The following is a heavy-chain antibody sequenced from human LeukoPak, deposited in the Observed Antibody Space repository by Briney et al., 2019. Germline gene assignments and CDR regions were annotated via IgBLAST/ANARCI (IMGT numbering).Heavy chain of an antibody. D-gene: IGHD3-10*01. V-gene: IGHV1-69*04. J-gene: IGHJ5*02. Sequence: ASVKVSCKASGGTFSSYAISWVRQAPGHGLEWMGRIIPILGIANYAQKFQGRVTITADKSTSTAYMELSSLRSEDTAVYYCAREHYYGSGSYYGNWFDPWGQGTLVTVSS. CDR2: IIPILGIA. CDR1: GGTFSSYA. CDR3: AREHYYGSGSYYGNWFDP.